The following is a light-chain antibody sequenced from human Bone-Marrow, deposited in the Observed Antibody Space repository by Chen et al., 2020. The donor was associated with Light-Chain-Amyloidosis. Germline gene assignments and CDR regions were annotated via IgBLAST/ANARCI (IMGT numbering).Light chain of an antibody. CDR2: RDT. CDR1: DLPTKY. CDR3: QSADSSGTYEAI. J-gene: IGLJ2*01. Sequence: SYELTQPPSVSVSPGQTARITCSGDDLPTKYAYWYQQKPGQAPVLVIHRDTERPSGISERFSGSSPGTTATLTISGVQAEDEADYHCQSADSSGTYEAIFGGGTKLTVL. V-gene: IGLV3-25*03.